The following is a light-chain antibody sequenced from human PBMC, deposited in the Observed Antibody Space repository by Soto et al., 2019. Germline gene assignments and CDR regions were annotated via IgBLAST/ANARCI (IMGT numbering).Light chain of an antibody. V-gene: IGLV1-47*01. Sequence: QSVLTQPPSASGTPGQRVTISCSGSSSNIGINFVYWYQQLPGTAPKLLIYMNDQRPSGVPDRFPGSKSGTSASLAISGLRSEDEADYYCATWDDSLIGPVFGGGTKLTVL. CDR1: SSNIGINF. CDR3: ATWDDSLIGPV. J-gene: IGLJ3*02. CDR2: MND.